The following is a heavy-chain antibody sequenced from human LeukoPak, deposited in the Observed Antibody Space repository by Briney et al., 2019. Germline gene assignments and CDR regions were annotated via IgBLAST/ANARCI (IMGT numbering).Heavy chain of an antibody. Sequence: GGSLRLSCAASGFTFSTYSMIWVRQAPGKGLEWLSYISGDSRTIYYPDSVKGRFTISRVNAKNSLYLQLISLRAEDTAVYYCARDRHSSVDYWGQGTLVTVSS. V-gene: IGHV3-48*01. CDR1: GFTFSTYS. CDR2: ISGDSRTI. CDR3: ARDRHSSVDY. J-gene: IGHJ4*02. D-gene: IGHD3-22*01.